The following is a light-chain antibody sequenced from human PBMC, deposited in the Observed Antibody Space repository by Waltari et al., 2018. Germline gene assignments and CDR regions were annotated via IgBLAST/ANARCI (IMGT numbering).Light chain of an antibody. CDR1: ALPKQY. CDR2: KDN. CDR3: QSADSSGTYWV. J-gene: IGLJ3*02. Sequence: YELTQPPSVSVSPGQTAKITCSGEALPKQYAYWYKQTPGQAPVVVMSKDNEGPSGSPVRFSGSTSGTIVTLTITGVQAEDEADYYCQSADSSGTYWVFGGGTKLTVL. V-gene: IGLV3-25*03.